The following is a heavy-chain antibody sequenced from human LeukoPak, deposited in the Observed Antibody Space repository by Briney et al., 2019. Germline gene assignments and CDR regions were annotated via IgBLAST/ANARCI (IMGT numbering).Heavy chain of an antibody. CDR1: GGSISGYF. J-gene: IGHJ4*02. CDR3: ARYGITIVRGGKYYFDS. D-gene: IGHD3-10*01. V-gene: IGHV4-59*08. CDR2: THYSGST. Sequence: PSETLSLTCTVSGGSISGYFWSWIRQPPGKGLEWIGYTHYSGSTNYNPSLNSRVTISVDTSKNQFSLRLSSVTAADTAVYYCARYGITIVRGGKYYFDSWGQGTLVTVSS.